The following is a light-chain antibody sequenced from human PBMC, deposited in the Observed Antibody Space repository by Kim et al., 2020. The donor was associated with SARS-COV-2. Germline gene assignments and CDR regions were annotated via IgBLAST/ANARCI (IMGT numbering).Light chain of an antibody. CDR3: QQHYSTLT. CDR1: QSVLYSSNNKNY. V-gene: IGKV4-1*01. CDR2: WAS. J-gene: IGKJ4*01. Sequence: DIVMTQSPDSLAVSLRERATINCKSSQSVLYSSNNKNYLAWYQQKPGQPPKLLIYWASTRESGVPDRFGGSGSGTDFTLTISSLQAEDVAIYYCQQHYSTLTCGGGTKVDIK.